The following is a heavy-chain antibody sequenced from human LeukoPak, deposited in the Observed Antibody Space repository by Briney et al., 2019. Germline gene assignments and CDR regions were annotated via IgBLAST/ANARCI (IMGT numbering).Heavy chain of an antibody. CDR3: ARRDFYGGDPLVAFDI. CDR2: ISYDGSIK. Sequence: GRSLRLSCAASGFTFSSYAMHWVRQAPGKGLEWMAIISYDGSIKLCADSVKGRFTISRDNSKNTLYLQMNSLRAEDTAVYYCARRDFYGGDPLVAFDIWGQGTMVTVSS. J-gene: IGHJ3*02. CDR1: GFTFSSYA. D-gene: IGHD2-21*01. V-gene: IGHV3-30-3*01.